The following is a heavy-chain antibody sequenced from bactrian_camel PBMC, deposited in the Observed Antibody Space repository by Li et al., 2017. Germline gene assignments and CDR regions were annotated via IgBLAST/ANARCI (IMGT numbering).Heavy chain of an antibody. Sequence: HVQLVESGGGLVQPGGSLRLSRAASGYTESGHSMGWFRQAPGKEREGVAALDSDGTTYLASVKGRFTISRDNAKNTLYLQMNSLKPEDTAIYYCAARGWYANDKWNYWGQGTQVTVS. CDR3: AARGWYANDKWNY. J-gene: IGHJ4*01. D-gene: IGHD6*01. CDR2: LDSDGTT. CDR1: GYTESGHS. V-gene: IGHV3S53*01.